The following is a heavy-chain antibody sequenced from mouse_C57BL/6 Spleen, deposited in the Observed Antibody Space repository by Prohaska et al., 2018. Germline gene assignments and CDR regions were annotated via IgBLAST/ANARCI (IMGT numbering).Heavy chain of an antibody. CDR3: TGDWYYFDY. CDR1: GFTFSNYW. Sequence: EVKLEESGGGLVLPGGSMKLSCVASGFTFSNYWMNWVRQSPEKGLEWVAQIRLKSDNYATHYAESVKGRFTISRDDSKSSVYLQMNNLRAEDTGIYYCTGDWYYFDYWGQGTTLTVSS. CDR2: IRLKSDNYAT. V-gene: IGHV6-3*01. J-gene: IGHJ2*01. D-gene: IGHD4-1*01.